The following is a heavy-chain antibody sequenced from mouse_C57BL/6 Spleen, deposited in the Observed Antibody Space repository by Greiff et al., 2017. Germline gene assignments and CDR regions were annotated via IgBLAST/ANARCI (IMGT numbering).Heavy chain of an antibody. V-gene: IGHV1-59*01. J-gene: IGHJ1*03. CDR1: GYTFTSYW. CDR2: IDPSDSYT. CDR3: ARRGRTGGSYDWYFDV. Sequence: QVQLQQPGAELVRPGTSVKLSCKASGYTFTSYWMHWVKQRPGQGLEWIGVIDPSDSYTNYNQKFKGKATLTVDTSSTTAYMPLSSLTSEDSAVYYCARRGRTGGSYDWYFDVWGTGTTVTVSS. D-gene: IGHD1-1*02.